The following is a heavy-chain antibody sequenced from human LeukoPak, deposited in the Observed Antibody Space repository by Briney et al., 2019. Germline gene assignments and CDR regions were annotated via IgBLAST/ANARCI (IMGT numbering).Heavy chain of an antibody. Sequence: KPSETLSLTCAVYGGSFSDYYWSWIRQPPGKGLEWIGEISHGGSTNYSPSLKSRVTMSVDTSKNQFSLRLSSVTAADTAVYYCARRQFYDLSSAYYFDYWGLGPLVTVSS. V-gene: IGHV4-34*01. D-gene: IGHD3-3*01. J-gene: IGHJ4*01. CDR3: ARRQFYDLSSAYYFDY. CDR2: ISHGGST. CDR1: GGSFSDYY.